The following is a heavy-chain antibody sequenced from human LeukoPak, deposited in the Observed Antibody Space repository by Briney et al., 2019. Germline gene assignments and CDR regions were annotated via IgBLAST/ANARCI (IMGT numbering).Heavy chain of an antibody. J-gene: IGHJ4*02. CDR1: GYTFTSYD. Sequence: GASVKLSCKASGYTFTSYDINWVRQAPGQGLDWIGWMNATSGKTGQAQKFQGRITMTRDTSISTAYMELSSLRPEDTAVYYCAKYKSGDYFDAGKRYYFDQWGQGTPVTVSS. CDR2: MNATSGKT. D-gene: IGHD3-9*01. CDR3: AKYKSGDYFDAGKRYYFDQ. V-gene: IGHV1-8*01.